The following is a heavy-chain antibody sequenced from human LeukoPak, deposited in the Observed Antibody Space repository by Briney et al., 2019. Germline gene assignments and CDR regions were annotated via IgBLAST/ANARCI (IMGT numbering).Heavy chain of an antibody. Sequence: GGSLRLSCAASGFTFSDYYMSWIRQAPGKGLEWVSYISSSGSTIYYADSVKSRFTISRDNAKNSLYLQMNSLRAEDTAVYYCASSPNCGGDCYDYWGQGTLVTVSS. J-gene: IGHJ4*02. V-gene: IGHV3-11*01. D-gene: IGHD2-21*01. CDR1: GFTFSDYY. CDR2: ISSSGSTI. CDR3: ASSPNCGGDCYDY.